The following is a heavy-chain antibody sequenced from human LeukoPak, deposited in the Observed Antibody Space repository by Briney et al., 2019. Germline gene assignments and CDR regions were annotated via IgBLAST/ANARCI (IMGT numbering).Heavy chain of an antibody. CDR2: INPNSGGT. CDR3: ARDRERKHGYSNYGRHYYGMDV. V-gene: IGHV1-2*02. CDR1: GYTFTGYY. D-gene: IGHD4-4*01. J-gene: IGHJ6*02. Sequence: ASVKVSCKASGYTFTGYYMHWVRQAPGQGLEWMGWINPNSGGTNYAQKFQGRVTMTRDTSISTAYMELSRLRSDDTAVYYCARDRERKHGYSNYGRHYYGMDVWGQGTTVTVSS.